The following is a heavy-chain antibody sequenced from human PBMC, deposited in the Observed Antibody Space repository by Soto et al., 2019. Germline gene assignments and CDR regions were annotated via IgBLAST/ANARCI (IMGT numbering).Heavy chain of an antibody. V-gene: IGHV3-30*18. CDR2: ISFDGNNK. Sequence: QVQLVESGGGVVQPGRSQRLSCAASGFTFSAYGMHWVRQAPGKGLEWVALISFDGNNKYYADSVKGRFTISRDNSKKTLYLQMNSLRPEDTAVYYCANRGTTRKPDFDYWGQGTLVTVSS. J-gene: IGHJ4*02. CDR3: ANRGTTRKPDFDY. D-gene: IGHD4-17*01. CDR1: GFTFSAYG.